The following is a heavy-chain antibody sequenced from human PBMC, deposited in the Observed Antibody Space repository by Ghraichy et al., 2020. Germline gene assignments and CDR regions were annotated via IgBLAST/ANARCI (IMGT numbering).Heavy chain of an antibody. D-gene: IGHD1-26*01. CDR3: ATWVGATRSDYYYYGMDV. CDR1: GYTLTELS. Sequence: ASVKVSCKVSGYTLTELSMHWVRQAPGKGLEWMGGFDPEDGETIYAQKFQGRVTMTEDTSTDTAYMELSSLRSEDTAVYYCATWVGATRSDYYYYGMDVWGQGTTVTVSS. V-gene: IGHV1-24*01. CDR2: FDPEDGET. J-gene: IGHJ6*02.